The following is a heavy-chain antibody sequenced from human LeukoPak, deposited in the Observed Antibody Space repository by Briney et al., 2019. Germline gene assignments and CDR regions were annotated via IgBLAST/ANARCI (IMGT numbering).Heavy chain of an antibody. CDR1: GFTFDDYA. D-gene: IGHD6-13*01. CDR2: ISGDGGST. J-gene: IGHJ4*02. CDR3: AKHPQYSSSWTWFDY. Sequence: GGSLRLSCAASGFTFDDYAMHWVRQAPGKGLEWVSLISGDGGSTYYADSVKGRFTISRDNSKNSLYLQMNSLRTEDTALYYCAKHPQYSSSWTWFDYWGQGTLVTVSS. V-gene: IGHV3-43*02.